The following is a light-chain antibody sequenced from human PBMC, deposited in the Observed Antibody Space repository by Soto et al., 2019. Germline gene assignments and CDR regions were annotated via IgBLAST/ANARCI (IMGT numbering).Light chain of an antibody. J-gene: IGKJ1*01. V-gene: IGKV1-5*01. CDR2: AAS. Sequence: DIQMTQSPSTLSASVGDRLTITCRASQSVSGWLAWYQQRPGKAPSLLIYAASNLGSGVPSRFSGSGSGTEFALTISSLQPDDFGSYYCQQYDTYPWTFGQGSKVEIK. CDR1: QSVSGW. CDR3: QQYDTYPWT.